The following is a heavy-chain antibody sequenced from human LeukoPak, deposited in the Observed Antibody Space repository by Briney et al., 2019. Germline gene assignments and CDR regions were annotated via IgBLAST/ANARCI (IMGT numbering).Heavy chain of an antibody. D-gene: IGHD5-24*01. Sequence: SETLSLTCTVSGGSINNYYWSWFRQPPGKGLEWIGYIHFTGVTGYSPSLNSRLTISVDTSKNLFSLSLTSVAAADTAVYFCARTLSDAYNDCWGQGTLVTVSS. V-gene: IGHV4-59*01. CDR1: GGSINNYY. CDR2: IHFTGVT. J-gene: IGHJ4*02. CDR3: ARTLSDAYNDC.